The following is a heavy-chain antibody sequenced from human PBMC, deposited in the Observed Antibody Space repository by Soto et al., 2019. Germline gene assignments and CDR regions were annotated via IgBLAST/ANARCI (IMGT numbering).Heavy chain of an antibody. CDR2: ISGSGGST. CDR1: GFTFSSYA. CDR3: AKTAYSSSLGQGGFDP. V-gene: IGHV3-23*01. Sequence: EVQLLESGGGLVQPGGSLRLSCAASGFTFSSYAMSWVRQAPGKGLEWVSAISGSGGSTYYADSVKGRFTISRDNSKNTLYLQMNSLRAEDTAVYYCAKTAYSSSLGQGGFDPWGQGTLVTVSS. D-gene: IGHD6-13*01. J-gene: IGHJ5*02.